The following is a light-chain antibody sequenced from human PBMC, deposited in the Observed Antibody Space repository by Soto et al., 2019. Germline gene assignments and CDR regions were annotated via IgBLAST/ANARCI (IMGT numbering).Light chain of an antibody. J-gene: IGLJ1*01. CDR1: SSNIGSNY. Sequence: QPVLTQPPSVSEAPRQRVTISCSGSSSNIGSNYVYWYQQLPGAAPKLLIYNNNQRPSGVPDRFSGSKSATSASLALSGLRSEDEADYYCAAWDDSLRGYVFGTGTKLTVL. CDR2: NNN. V-gene: IGLV1-47*02. CDR3: AAWDDSLRGYV.